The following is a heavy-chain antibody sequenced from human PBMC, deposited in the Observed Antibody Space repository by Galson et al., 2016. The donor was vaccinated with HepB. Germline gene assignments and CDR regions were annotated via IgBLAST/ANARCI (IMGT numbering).Heavy chain of an antibody. CDR1: GFTFSNNW. CDR3: ARGLAGQDDY. D-gene: IGHD5/OR15-5a*01. V-gene: IGHV3-74*01. Sequence: SLRLSCAASGFTFSNNWMHWVRQTPGKGLVWASRINRDGSSTSYADSVKGRFTISRDNAKNTLYLQMNSLRAEDTAVYYCARGLAGQDDYWGQGTLVTVSS. J-gene: IGHJ4*02. CDR2: INRDGSST.